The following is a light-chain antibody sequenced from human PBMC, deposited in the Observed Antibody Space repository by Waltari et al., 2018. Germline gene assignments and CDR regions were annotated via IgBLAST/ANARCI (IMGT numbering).Light chain of an antibody. CDR1: QDISSW. CDR2: SSS. J-gene: IGKJ2*01. Sequence: DIQMTQPPSSVSSSVVDRVTITCRASQDISSWLAWYQQKPGKAPELLIYSSSTLHFGVPSRFSGSRSGTEFSLTITGLQPDDSATYFCQQANSFPYTYGHGTKLDI. CDR3: QQANSFPYT. V-gene: IGKV1D-12*01.